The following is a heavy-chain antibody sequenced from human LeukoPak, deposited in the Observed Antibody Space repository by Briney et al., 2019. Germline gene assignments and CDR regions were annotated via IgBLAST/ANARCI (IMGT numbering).Heavy chain of an antibody. CDR2: SHHSGET. D-gene: IGHD5-18*01. Sequence: PSETLSLTCTVSGVSMTTYYWSWIRQSPGKGLEWIAYSHHSGETKYNPPLKSRITISIDTSKDEFSLKLTSVTAADTAVYYCARQPGSTAAFDIWGQGTTVTVSA. J-gene: IGHJ3*02. V-gene: IGHV4-59*08. CDR1: GVSMTTYY. CDR3: ARQPGSTAAFDI.